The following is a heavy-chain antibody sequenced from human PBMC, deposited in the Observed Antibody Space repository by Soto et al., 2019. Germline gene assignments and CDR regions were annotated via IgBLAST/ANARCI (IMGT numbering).Heavy chain of an antibody. CDR2: IYHSGST. V-gene: IGHV4-30-2*01. CDR1: GGSISSGGYS. D-gene: IGHD4-17*01. J-gene: IGHJ6*02. Sequence: SETLSLTCAVSGGSISSGGYSWSWIRQPPGKGLEWIGYIYHSGSTYYNPSLKSRVTISVDRSKNQFSLKLSSVTAADTAVYYCAGGNYGGNSWLDGMDVWGQGTTVTVSS. CDR3: AGGNYGGNSWLDGMDV.